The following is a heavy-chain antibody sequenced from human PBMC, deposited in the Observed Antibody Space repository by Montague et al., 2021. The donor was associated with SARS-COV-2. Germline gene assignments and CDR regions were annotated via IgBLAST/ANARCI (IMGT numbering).Heavy chain of an antibody. CDR2: LYYTGGA. V-gene: IGHV4-39*07. CDR3: ARDVGKGFSGYETEGGFDY. D-gene: IGHD5-12*01. CDR1: GGSIGNWTYY. J-gene: IGHJ4*02. Sequence: SETLSLTCTVSGGSIGNWTYYWGWVRQPPGRELEWIASLYYTGGAFYKPSLMSRVTKSFDTSKNQISLNLASVTAADTAVYWFARDVGKGFSGYETEGGFDYWGQGTMVSVSS.